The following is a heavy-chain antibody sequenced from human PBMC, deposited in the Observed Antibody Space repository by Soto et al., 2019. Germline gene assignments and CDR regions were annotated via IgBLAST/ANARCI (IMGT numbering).Heavy chain of an antibody. CDR3: ARGQVSIFGVTIFARIYKNNYYMDV. V-gene: IGHV3-23*01. CDR1: GFTFSSYA. D-gene: IGHD3-3*01. Sequence: GGSLRLSCAASGFTFSSYAMSWVRQAPGKGLEWVSAISGSGGSTYYADSVKGRFTISRDNSKNTLYLQMNSLRAEDTAVYYCARGQVSIFGVTIFARIYKNNYYMDVWGKGTTVTVSS. CDR2: ISGSGGST. J-gene: IGHJ6*03.